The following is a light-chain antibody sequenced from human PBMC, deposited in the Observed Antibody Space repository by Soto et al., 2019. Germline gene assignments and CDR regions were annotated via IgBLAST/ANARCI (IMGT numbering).Light chain of an antibody. V-gene: IGLV2-14*01. CDR2: EVS. Sequence: QSALTQPASVSGSPGQSITISCTGTSSDVGGYNYVSWYQQHPGKAPTLMIYEVSHRPSGVSNRFSGSKSGNTASLTISGRQAEDEADYYCSSYTSSSTGVFGGGTKLTVL. CDR3: SSYTSSSTGV. J-gene: IGLJ3*02. CDR1: SSDVGGYNY.